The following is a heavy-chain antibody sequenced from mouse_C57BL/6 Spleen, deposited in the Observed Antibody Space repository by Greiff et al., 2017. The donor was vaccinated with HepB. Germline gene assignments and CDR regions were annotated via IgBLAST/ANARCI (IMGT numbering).Heavy chain of an antibody. CDR3: AREAITTVVPNFDY. CDR1: GYSFTDYN. D-gene: IGHD1-1*01. CDR2: INPNYGTT. V-gene: IGHV1-39*01. J-gene: IGHJ2*01. Sequence: QLQQSGPELVKPGASVKISCKASGYSFTDYNMNWVKQSNGKSLEWIGVINPNYGTTSYNQKFKGKATLTVDQSSSTAYMQLNSLTSEDSAVYYCAREAITTVVPNFDYWGQGTTLTVSS.